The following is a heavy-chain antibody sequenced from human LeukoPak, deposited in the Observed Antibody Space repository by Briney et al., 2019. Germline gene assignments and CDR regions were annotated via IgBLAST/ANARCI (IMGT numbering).Heavy chain of an antibody. J-gene: IGHJ4*02. V-gene: IGHV3-30-3*01. Sequence: GGSLRLSCAVSGFTFSSYAIHWVRQAPGKGLEWVAVISSDGSNKYYVDSVKGRFTISRDNSNNTLYLQMNSLTAEGTAMYYCARDRGAYGGNAGDYWGQGTLVTVSS. CDR1: GFTFSSYA. CDR3: ARDRGAYGGNAGDY. CDR2: ISSDGSNK. D-gene: IGHD4-23*01.